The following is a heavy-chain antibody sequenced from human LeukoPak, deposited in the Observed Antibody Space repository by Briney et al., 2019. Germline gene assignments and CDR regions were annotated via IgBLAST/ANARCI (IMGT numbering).Heavy chain of an antibody. CDR1: GFTFDDYA. CDR2: ISWNSGSI. J-gene: IGHJ4*02. Sequence: GGSLRLSCAASGFTFDDYAMHWVRQAPGKGLEWASGISWNSGSIGYADSVKGRFTISRDNAKNSLYLQMNSLRAEDTALYYCAKDSSGWYSTPIDYWGQGTLVTVSS. CDR3: AKDSSGWYSTPIDY. D-gene: IGHD6-19*01. V-gene: IGHV3-9*01.